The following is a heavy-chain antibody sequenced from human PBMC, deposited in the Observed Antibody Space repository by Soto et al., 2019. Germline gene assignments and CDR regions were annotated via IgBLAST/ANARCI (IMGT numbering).Heavy chain of an antibody. CDR3: ARYAGDTAMVYYYGIDV. CDR2: INPSGGST. D-gene: IGHD5-18*01. CDR1: GYTFTSYY. V-gene: IGHV1-46*01. Sequence: ASVKVSCKASGYTFTSYYMHWVRQAPGQGLEWMGIINPSGGSTSYAQKFQGRVTMNRDTSTSTVYMELSSLRSEDTAVYYCARYAGDTAMVYYYGIDVWGQGTTVTVSS. J-gene: IGHJ6*02.